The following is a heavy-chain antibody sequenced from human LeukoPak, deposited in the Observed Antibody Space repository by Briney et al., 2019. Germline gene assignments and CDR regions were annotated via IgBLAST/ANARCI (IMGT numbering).Heavy chain of an antibody. Sequence: ASVNVSCRASGYTFTSYYMHWVRQAPGKGLEWMGIINPSGGSTSYAQKFQGRVTMTRDTSTSTVYMELSSLRSEDTAVYYCARDYPVAVYGMDVWGQGTTVTVSS. CDR2: INPSGGST. CDR1: GYTFTSYY. D-gene: IGHD4-17*01. V-gene: IGHV1-46*01. J-gene: IGHJ6*02. CDR3: ARDYPVAVYGMDV.